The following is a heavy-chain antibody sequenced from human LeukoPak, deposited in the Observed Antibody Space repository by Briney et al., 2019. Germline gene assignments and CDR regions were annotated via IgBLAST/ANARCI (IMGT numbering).Heavy chain of an antibody. CDR2: IIPIFGTA. CDR1: GGTFSIYA. V-gene: IGHV1-69*01. D-gene: IGHD6-19*01. Sequence: SVKVSCKASGGTFSIYAISWMRQAPGQGLEWMGGIIPIFGTANYAQKFQGRVTITADESTSTAYMELSSLRSEDTAVYYCASYQQWLVKGTFDYWGQGTLVTVSS. CDR3: ASYQQWLVKGTFDY. J-gene: IGHJ4*02.